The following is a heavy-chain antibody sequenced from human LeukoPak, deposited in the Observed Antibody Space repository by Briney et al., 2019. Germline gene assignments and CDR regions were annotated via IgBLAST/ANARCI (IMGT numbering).Heavy chain of an antibody. Sequence: LGGSLRLSCAASGFTFSYNWMHWVRQAPGKGLVWVSRISSDGRTTHYADSVKGRFTISRDSAKNTLFLQMNDLRAEDTAVYYCLGYYSGSPNWGQGTLVTVSS. J-gene: IGHJ4*02. CDR1: GFTFSYNW. V-gene: IGHV3-74*01. D-gene: IGHD3-10*01. CDR3: LGYYSGSPN. CDR2: ISSDGRTT.